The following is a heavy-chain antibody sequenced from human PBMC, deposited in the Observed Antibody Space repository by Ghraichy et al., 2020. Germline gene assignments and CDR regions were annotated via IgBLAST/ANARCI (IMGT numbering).Heavy chain of an antibody. J-gene: IGHJ4*02. D-gene: IGHD2-15*01. CDR2: IRNKVKSHTT. CDR3: VRGYCSGSTCYSGGY. V-gene: IGHV3-72*01. Sequence: GGSLRLSCAASGFSFSDHYMDWVRQAPGKGLEWVGRIRNKVKSHTTEYAASVKGRFTISRDDSKNSLYLQMNSLKTEDTAVYYCVRGYCSGSTCYSGGYWGQGTLVTVSS. CDR1: GFSFSDHY.